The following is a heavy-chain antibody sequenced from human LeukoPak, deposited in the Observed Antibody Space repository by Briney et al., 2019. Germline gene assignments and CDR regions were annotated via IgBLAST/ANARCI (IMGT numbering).Heavy chain of an antibody. J-gene: IGHJ6*03. V-gene: IGHV3-48*01. CDR3: ARDREKQQLPQFFYYYYMDV. CDR2: ISTSSSTM. CDR1: GFTFSTYS. Sequence: GGSLRLSCAASGFTFSTYSMNWVRQAPGKGLEWVSYISTSSSTMYYADSVKGRFTISRDNARNSLYLQMNSLRAEDTAVYYCARDREKQQLPQFFYYYYMDVWGKGTTVTVSS. D-gene: IGHD6-13*01.